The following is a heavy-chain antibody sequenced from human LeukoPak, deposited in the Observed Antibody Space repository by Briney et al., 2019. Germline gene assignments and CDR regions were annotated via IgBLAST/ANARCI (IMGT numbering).Heavy chain of an antibody. D-gene: IGHD3-22*01. Sequence: TRGSLRLSCAASGFTFSSYAMSWVRQSTGKGLEWVSSTSGDGGATHYSNSVKGRFTISRDNSRNTLYLQMNSLRAEDTAVYYCAKDRPNYYGSNGHYYRRDGDYWGQGTLVTVSS. CDR3: AKDRPNYYGSNGHYYRRDGDY. V-gene: IGHV3-23*01. J-gene: IGHJ4*02. CDR1: GFTFSSYA. CDR2: TSGDGGAT.